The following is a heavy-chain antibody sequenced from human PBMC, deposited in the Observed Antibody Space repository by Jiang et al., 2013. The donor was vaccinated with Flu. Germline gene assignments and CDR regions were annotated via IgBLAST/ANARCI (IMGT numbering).Heavy chain of an antibody. V-gene: IGHV3-74*01. CDR3: IRGGGSMNRGVIPPGY. Sequence: VQLVESGGGLVQPGGSLRLSCAASGFTFSSYWMHWVRQVPGKGLVWVSRINSDGSSITYADFVKGRFTISRENAKNTLYLQMNSLRPEDTALYYCIRGGGSMNRGVIPPGYWGQGTLVTVSS. J-gene: IGHJ4*02. CDR1: GFTFSSYW. D-gene: IGHD3-10*01. CDR2: INSDGSSI.